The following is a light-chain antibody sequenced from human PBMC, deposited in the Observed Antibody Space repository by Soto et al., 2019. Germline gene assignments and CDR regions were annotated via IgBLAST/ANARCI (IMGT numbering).Light chain of an antibody. CDR3: AAWDDSLNGRYV. CDR2: SNN. CDR1: SSKIGSNT. J-gene: IGLJ1*01. V-gene: IGLV1-44*01. Sequence: QSVLTQPPSASGTPGQRVTIFCSGSSSKIGSNTVNWYQQLPGTAPKLLIYSNNQRPSGVPDRFSGSKSGTSASLAISGLQSEDEADYYCAAWDDSLNGRYVFGTGTKLTVL.